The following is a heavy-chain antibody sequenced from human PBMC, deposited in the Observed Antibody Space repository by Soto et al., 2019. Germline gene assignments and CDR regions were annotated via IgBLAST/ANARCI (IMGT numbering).Heavy chain of an antibody. Sequence: QVQLVQSGAEVKKPGSSVKVSCKASGGTFSSYAISWVRQAPGQGLEWMGGIIPIFGTANYAQKFQGRVTITADESTSTAYMELSSLRSEDTAVYYCARDRSSTSCYGYYYGMDVWGQGTTVTVSS. J-gene: IGHJ6*02. CDR2: IIPIFGTA. CDR1: GGTFSSYA. V-gene: IGHV1-69*01. CDR3: ARDRSSTSCYGYYYGMDV. D-gene: IGHD2-2*01.